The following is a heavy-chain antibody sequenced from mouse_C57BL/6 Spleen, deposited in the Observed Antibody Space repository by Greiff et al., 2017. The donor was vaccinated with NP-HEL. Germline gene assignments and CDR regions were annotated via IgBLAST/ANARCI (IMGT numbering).Heavy chain of an antibody. CDR1: GFSLTSYG. Sequence: QVQLQQSGPGLVAPSQSLSITCTVSGFSLTSYGVHWVRQPPGKGLEWLVVIWSDGSTTYNSALKSRLSISKDNSKSQVFLKMNSLQTDDTAMYYCARQRDGYYGGYAMDYWGQGTSVTVSS. J-gene: IGHJ4*01. D-gene: IGHD2-3*01. CDR3: ARQRDGYYGGYAMDY. CDR2: IWSDGST. V-gene: IGHV2-6-1*01.